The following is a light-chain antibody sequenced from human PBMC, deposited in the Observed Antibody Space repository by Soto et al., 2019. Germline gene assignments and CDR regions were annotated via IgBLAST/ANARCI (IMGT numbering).Light chain of an antibody. CDR3: QQFYSTPYT. CDR1: QNILYGTNNKNY. CDR2: WAS. Sequence: DIVMTQSPDSLAVSLGERATINCKSSQNILYGTNNKNYLAWYQQKPGQPPKLLIYWASTRESGVPDRFSGSGSGTDFTLTIRGLQADDVAVYYCQQFYSTPYTFGQGTKLEI. J-gene: IGKJ2*01. V-gene: IGKV4-1*01.